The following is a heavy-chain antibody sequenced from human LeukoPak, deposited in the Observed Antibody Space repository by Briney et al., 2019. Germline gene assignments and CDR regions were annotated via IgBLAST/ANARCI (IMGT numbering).Heavy chain of an antibody. CDR1: GFSFREFA. CDR2: IRSSIYGGTP. CDR3: SREWGNGNDIRPDY. V-gene: IGHV3-49*03. J-gene: IGHJ4*02. D-gene: IGHD1-1*01. Sequence: PGGSLRLSCTSSGFSFREFAVSWFRQAPGKGLEWIGFIRSSIYGGTPKAAASVKGRFIFSRDDSKGVAYLRINSLKIEDTAMYYCSREWGNGNDIRPDYWGQGTLVTVSS.